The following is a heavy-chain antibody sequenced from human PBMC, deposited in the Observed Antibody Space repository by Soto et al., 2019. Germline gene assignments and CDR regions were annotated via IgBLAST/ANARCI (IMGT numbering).Heavy chain of an antibody. Sequence: GGSLRLSCAASGFTFSNSWMTWVRQAPGKGLEWVANTKEDGSEKYYGDSVKGRFAISRDNAKNSLYLQLSSLRVEDTAVYYCARQGYYVMDVWGKGTTVTVSS. CDR3: ARQGYYVMDV. CDR2: TKEDGSEK. J-gene: IGHJ6*04. CDR1: GFTFSNSW. V-gene: IGHV3-7*01.